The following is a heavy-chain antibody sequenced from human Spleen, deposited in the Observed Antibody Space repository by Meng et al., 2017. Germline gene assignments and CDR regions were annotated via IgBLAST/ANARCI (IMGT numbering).Heavy chain of an antibody. Sequence: SETLSLTCAVYGGSFSPYYWSWIRQPAGKRLEWLGRIDVSGSTNYNPSLRGRVTMSVDTFKNRFSLKLTSVTAADTALYYCARDSLHWFDPWGQGTLVTVSS. CDR2: IDVSGST. CDR1: GGSFSPYY. V-gene: IGHV4-4*07. J-gene: IGHJ5*02. CDR3: ARDSLHWFDP.